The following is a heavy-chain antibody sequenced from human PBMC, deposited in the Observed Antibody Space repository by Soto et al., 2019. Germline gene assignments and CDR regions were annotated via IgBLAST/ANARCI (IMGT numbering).Heavy chain of an antibody. CDR2: IYHIGTT. CDR1: GDSXXXFX. Sequence: QVQXQESGPGLVXPXEXLSLTCXXXGDSXXXFXWXXXXXXXGKGLEWIGYIYHIGTTTYNPSLKSRVTISLDSSKNQFSLKLSSVTAADTAVYYCARFRRNYFDEWGQGTLVTVSS. V-gene: IGHV4-59*01. J-gene: IGHJ4*02. CDR3: ARFRRNYFDE. D-gene: IGHD3-10*01.